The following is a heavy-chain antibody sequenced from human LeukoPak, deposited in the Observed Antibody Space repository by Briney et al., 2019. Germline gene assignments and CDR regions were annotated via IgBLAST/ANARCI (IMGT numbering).Heavy chain of an antibody. J-gene: IGHJ3*02. Sequence: SVKVSCKASGGTFSSYAISWVRQAPGQGLEWMGGIIPILGTANYAQKFQGRVTITADESTSTAYMELSSLRSEDTAVYYCAFNLYYYDSSGFAFDIWGQGTMVTVSS. CDR1: GGTFSSYA. D-gene: IGHD3-22*01. CDR2: IIPILGTA. V-gene: IGHV1-69*01. CDR3: AFNLYYYDSSGFAFDI.